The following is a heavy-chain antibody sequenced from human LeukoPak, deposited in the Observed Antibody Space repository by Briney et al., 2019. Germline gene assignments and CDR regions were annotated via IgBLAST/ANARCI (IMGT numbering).Heavy chain of an antibody. CDR1: GFTFSSYS. D-gene: IGHD3-10*01. J-gene: IGHJ3*02. CDR3: ARVSRVTMVRKELPAIIQHLKDAFDI. CDR2: ISSSSSTI. Sequence: GGSLRLSCAASGFTFSSYSMNWVRQAPGKGLEWVSYISSSSSTIYYADSVKGRFTISRDNAKNSLYLQMNSLRAEDTAVYYCARVSRVTMVRKELPAIIQHLKDAFDIWGQGTMVTVSS. V-gene: IGHV3-48*04.